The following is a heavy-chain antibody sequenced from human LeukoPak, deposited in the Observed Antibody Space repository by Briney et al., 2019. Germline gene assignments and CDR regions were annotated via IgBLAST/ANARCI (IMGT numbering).Heavy chain of an antibody. J-gene: IGHJ6*03. V-gene: IGHV4-34*01. CDR2: INPSGST. CDR1: VGFFSGYY. Sequence: SETLSLTCVVYVGFFSGYYGSWLRQPPGKGLEWIGEINPSGSTNYNPSLKSRVTISVDPSKNQFSLKLSSVTAADTAVYYCARCLMGRRSRSLWGDKYYYYYMDVWDKGTTVTVSS. D-gene: IGHD2-2*01. CDR3: ARCLMGRRSRSLWGDKYYYYYMDV.